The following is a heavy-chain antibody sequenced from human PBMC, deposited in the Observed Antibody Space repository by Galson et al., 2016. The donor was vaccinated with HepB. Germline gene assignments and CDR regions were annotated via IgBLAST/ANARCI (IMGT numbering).Heavy chain of an antibody. V-gene: IGHV4-39*01. D-gene: IGHD3-16*01. CDR2: VYRERA. CDR3: ARAGLGTKASFDS. CDR1: DGSLSSSSSFS. Sequence: SETLSLTCTVSDGSLSSSSSFSWGWVRQPPGKGLECIGTVYRERAYYNPSLGGRVTISGGMSPDLFSLKLTSLTAADTAVYYCARAGLGTKASFDSWGQGILVVVSS. J-gene: IGHJ4*02.